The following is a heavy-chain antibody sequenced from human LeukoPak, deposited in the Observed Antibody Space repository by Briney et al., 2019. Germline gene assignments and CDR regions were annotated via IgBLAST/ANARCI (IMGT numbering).Heavy chain of an antibody. J-gene: IGHJ5*02. V-gene: IGHV3-23*01. CDR1: GFTFSSYG. D-gene: IGHD6-13*01. CDR3: AKDRPYISSWYGCSTP. CDR2: ISNSGGST. Sequence: PGGSLRLSCAASGFTFSSYGMSWVRQAPGKGLEWVSSISNSGGSTYYADSVKGRFTISRDNSRNTLYLQMHSLRAEDTAVYYCAKDRPYISSWYGCSTPWGQGTLVTVSS.